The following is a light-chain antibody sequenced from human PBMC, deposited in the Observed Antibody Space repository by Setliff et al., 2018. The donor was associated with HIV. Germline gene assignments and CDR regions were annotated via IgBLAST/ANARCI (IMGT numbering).Light chain of an antibody. CDR3: QSFDSSLSGWV. J-gene: IGLJ3*02. CDR2: EVT. CDR1: SSDIGTYNF. V-gene: IGLV2-14*01. Sequence: QSVLTQPASVSGSPGQSITISCTGTSSDIGTYNFVSWYQQHPGRAPKLIIYEVTNRPSGVPDRFSGSKSGTSASLAITGLQAEDEADYYCQSFDSSLSGWVFGGGTKVTVL.